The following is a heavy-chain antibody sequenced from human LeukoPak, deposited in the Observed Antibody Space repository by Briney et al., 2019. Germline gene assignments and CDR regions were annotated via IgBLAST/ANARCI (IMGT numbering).Heavy chain of an antibody. D-gene: IGHD2-2*01. Sequence: GRSLGLSCAASGFTFSSYGMHWVRQAPGKGLEWVAVISYDGSNKYYADSVKGRFTISRDNSKNTLYLQMNSLRAEDTAVYYCAKDRGAMIDPWGQGTLVTVSS. V-gene: IGHV3-30*18. CDR2: ISYDGSNK. J-gene: IGHJ5*02. CDR1: GFTFSSYG. CDR3: AKDRGAMIDP.